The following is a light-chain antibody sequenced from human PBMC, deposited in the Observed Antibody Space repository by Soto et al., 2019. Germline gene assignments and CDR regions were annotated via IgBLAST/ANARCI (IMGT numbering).Light chain of an antibody. Sequence: QAVVTQPSSASGTPGQRVTISCSGSSSNIGSNYVYWYQQLPGTAPKLLIDRNNQRPSGVPDRFSGSKSGTSASLAISGLRSEDEADYYCASWDDSLSGVVFGGGTKVTVL. J-gene: IGLJ2*01. CDR2: RNN. CDR3: ASWDDSLSGVV. CDR1: SSNIGSNY. V-gene: IGLV1-47*01.